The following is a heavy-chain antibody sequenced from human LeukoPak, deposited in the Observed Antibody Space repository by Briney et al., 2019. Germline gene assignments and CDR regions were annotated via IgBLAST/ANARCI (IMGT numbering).Heavy chain of an antibody. Sequence: PGGSLRLSCAASGLTLSGFAMHWVRQAPGKGLEWVAVLSHDGSEKYYADSVKGRFTISRDTSKNMVYLQMNRLRAEETAVYYCARDLGGYGYYGMDVWGQGTTVTVSS. CDR2: LSHDGSEK. CDR3: ARDLGGYGYYGMDV. D-gene: IGHD3-22*01. CDR1: GLTLSGFA. V-gene: IGHV3-30-3*01. J-gene: IGHJ6*02.